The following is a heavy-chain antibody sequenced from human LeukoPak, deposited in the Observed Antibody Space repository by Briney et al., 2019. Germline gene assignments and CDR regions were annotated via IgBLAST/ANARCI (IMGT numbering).Heavy chain of an antibody. CDR1: GYTYSSFS. J-gene: IGHJ4*02. CDR2: ISVRSNYR. D-gene: IGHD3-22*01. V-gene: IGHV3-21*01. Sequence: PGGSLRLSCAASGYTYSSFSINWVRQAPGKGLEWVSSISVRSNYRYYADSVRGRFTLSRDDARDSHFLQMNSLRAEDTAVYFCVRLRRNNDRSGYYYYYDYWGQGTLVTVSS. CDR3: VRLRRNNDRSGYYYYYDY.